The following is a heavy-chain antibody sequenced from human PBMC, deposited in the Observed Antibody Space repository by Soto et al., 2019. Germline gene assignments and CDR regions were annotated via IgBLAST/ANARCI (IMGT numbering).Heavy chain of an antibody. CDR1: GGTFGNFS. J-gene: IGHJ4*02. CDR2: IIPIFGTV. D-gene: IGHD4-17*01. Sequence: SVKVSCKTSGGTFGNFSLSWVRQAPGQGFEWMGGIIPIFGTVDYAQKFQGRVTFTADRATSTAYMELSSLTSEDTAVYYCARDSSDYGDFGNDYWGQVTLVTVSS. CDR3: ARDSSDYGDFGNDY. V-gene: IGHV1-69*06.